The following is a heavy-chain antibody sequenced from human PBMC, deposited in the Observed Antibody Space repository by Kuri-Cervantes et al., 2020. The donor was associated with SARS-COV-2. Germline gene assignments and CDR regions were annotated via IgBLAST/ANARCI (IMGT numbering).Heavy chain of an antibody. V-gene: IGHV2-5*01. D-gene: IGHD7-27*01. CDR3: AHWGRSDYYYYMDV. Sequence: SGVTQAKLTPTLQRPFTYAGFSHSTRGVGVGWIRQPPGKALEWLALIYWNDDKRYSPSLKSRLTITKDTSKNQVVLTMTNMDPVDTATYYCAHWGRSDYYYYMDVWGKGTTVTVSS. CDR1: GFSHSTRGVG. CDR2: IYWNDDK. J-gene: IGHJ6*03.